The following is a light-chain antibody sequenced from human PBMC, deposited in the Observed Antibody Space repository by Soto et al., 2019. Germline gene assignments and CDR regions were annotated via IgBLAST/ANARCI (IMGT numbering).Light chain of an antibody. Sequence: DIQMTQSPSTLSASVGDRVTITCRASQSISSWLAWYQQKPGKAPKVLIYDASSLDSGVPSRFSGSGFGTEFPLTISSLQLDDFATYYCQQYNSYRWTFGQGTKVEIK. CDR3: QQYNSYRWT. J-gene: IGKJ1*01. V-gene: IGKV1-5*01. CDR2: DAS. CDR1: QSISSW.